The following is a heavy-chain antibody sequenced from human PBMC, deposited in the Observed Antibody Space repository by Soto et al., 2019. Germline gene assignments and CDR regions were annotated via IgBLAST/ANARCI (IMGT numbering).Heavy chain of an antibody. CDR1: GFSISSSSYY. J-gene: IGHJ6*02. V-gene: IGHV4-39*01. D-gene: IGHD6-13*01. CDR3: ARHGRFQYSSSWQMRWGGMDV. Sequence: SETLSLTCPVSGFSISSSSYYWGWIRQPPGKGLEWIGSIYYSGSTYYNPSLKSRVTISVDTSKNQFSLKLSSVTAADTAVYYCARHGRFQYSSSWQMRWGGMDVWGQGTTVTVSS. CDR2: IYYSGST.